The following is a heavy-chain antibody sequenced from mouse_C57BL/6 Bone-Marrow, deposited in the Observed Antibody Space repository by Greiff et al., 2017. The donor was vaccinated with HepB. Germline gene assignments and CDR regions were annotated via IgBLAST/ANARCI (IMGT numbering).Heavy chain of an antibody. Sequence: EVQLQESGAELVRPGASVKLSCTASGFNIKDDYMHWVKQRPEQGLEWIGWIDPENGDTEYASKFQGKATITADTSSNTAYLQLSSLTSEDTAVYYCTTYYAYAMDYWGQGTSVTVSS. J-gene: IGHJ4*01. V-gene: IGHV14-4*01. D-gene: IGHD1-1*01. CDR1: GFNIKDDY. CDR2: IDPENGDT. CDR3: TTYYAYAMDY.